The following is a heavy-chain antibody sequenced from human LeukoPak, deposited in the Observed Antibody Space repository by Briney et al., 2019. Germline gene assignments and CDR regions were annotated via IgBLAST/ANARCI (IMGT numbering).Heavy chain of an antibody. CDR1: GYTFTGYY. CDR3: ARGIGSTSSIYMDV. D-gene: IGHD2-2*01. CDR2: INPNSGGT. J-gene: IGHJ6*03. Sequence: ASVKVSCKASGYTFTGYYMHWVRQAPGQGLELMGWINPNSGGTNYAQKFQGRVTMTRDTSISTAYMELSRLRSDDTAVCYCARGIGSTSSIYMDVWGKGTTVTVSS. V-gene: IGHV1-2*02.